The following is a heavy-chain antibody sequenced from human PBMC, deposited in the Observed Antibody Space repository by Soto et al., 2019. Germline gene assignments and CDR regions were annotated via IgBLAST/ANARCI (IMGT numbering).Heavy chain of an antibody. CDR3: ARDEDEYLGLNQ. CDR1: GDSVSSNSAA. J-gene: IGHJ4*02. CDR2: TYYRSKWFY. V-gene: IGHV6-1*01. Sequence: SQTLSLTCAISGDSVSSNSAAWNWIRQSPSRGLEWLGRTYYRSKWFYDYTSSVRSRISINPDTSKNQFSLQLRSVTPEDTAVYYCARDEDEYLGLNQWGQGIPVTVS. D-gene: IGHD2-2*01.